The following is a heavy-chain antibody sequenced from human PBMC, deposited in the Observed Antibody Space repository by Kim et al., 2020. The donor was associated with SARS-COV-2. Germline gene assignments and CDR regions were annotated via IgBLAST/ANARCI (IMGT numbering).Heavy chain of an antibody. D-gene: IGHD2-15*01. Sequence: SVKVSCKASGGTFSSYAISWVRQAPGQGLEWMGGIIPIFGTANYAQKFQGRVTITADESTSTAYMELSSLRSEDTAVYYCARAYAGYCSGGSCYDYFDYWGQGTLVTVSS. CDR2: IIPIFGTA. CDR3: ARAYAGYCSGGSCYDYFDY. J-gene: IGHJ4*02. V-gene: IGHV1-69*13. CDR1: GGTFSSYA.